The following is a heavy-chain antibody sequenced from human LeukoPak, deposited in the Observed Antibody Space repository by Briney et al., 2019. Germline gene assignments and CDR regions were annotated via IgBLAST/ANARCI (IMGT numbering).Heavy chain of an antibody. V-gene: IGHV3-30-3*01. D-gene: IGHD3-10*01. Sequence: PGRSLRLSCAGSEISFRRYPMHWVRQAPGRGLEWVAVISYDGSNKYYADAVKGRFTISRDNSKYTLSLQMQSLRAEDTAVYFCVSSSWSYLEAALDIWGQGTMVTVSS. CDR3: VSSSWSYLEAALDI. CDR1: EISFRRYP. CDR2: ISYDGSNK. J-gene: IGHJ3*02.